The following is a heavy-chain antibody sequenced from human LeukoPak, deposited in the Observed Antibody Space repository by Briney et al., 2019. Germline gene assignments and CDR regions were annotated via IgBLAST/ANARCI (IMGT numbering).Heavy chain of an antibody. CDR1: GFTFSDYY. D-gene: IGHD2-2*01. CDR3: ARDGVRRVLVVVPAAIRMIFDY. CDR2: ISSSGSTI. J-gene: IGHJ4*02. Sequence: GGSLRLSCAASGFTFSDYYMSWIRQAPGKGLEWVSYISSSGSTIYYADSVKGRFTISRDNAKNSLYLQMNSLRAEDTAVYYCARDGVRRVLVVVPAAIRMIFDYGGQGTLVTVSP. V-gene: IGHV3-11*04.